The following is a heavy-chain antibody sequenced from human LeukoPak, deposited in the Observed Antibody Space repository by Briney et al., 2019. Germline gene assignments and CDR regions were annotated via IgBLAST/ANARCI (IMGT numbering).Heavy chain of an antibody. CDR3: ARHAAYYYEDY. V-gene: IGHV4-39*01. Sequence: SETLSLTCTVSRGSIGSGSYFWGWIRQPPGKGLEWIGTIFYSGSTYYNPSLKSRVTMSVDTSKNQFSLKLTSVTAADTAVYYCARHAAYYYEDYWGQGILVTVST. CDR2: IFYSGST. D-gene: IGHD3-22*01. CDR1: RGSIGSGSYF. J-gene: IGHJ4*02.